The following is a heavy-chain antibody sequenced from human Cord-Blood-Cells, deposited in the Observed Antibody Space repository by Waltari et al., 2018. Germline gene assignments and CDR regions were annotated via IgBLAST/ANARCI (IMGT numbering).Heavy chain of an antibody. CDR2: ISYDGSNK. V-gene: IGHV3-30-3*01. CDR3: ARDQVGERAFDI. D-gene: IGHD3-16*01. Sequence: QVQLVESGGGVVQPGRSLRLSCAASGFTFSSYAMPWVRQAPGKGLEWVAVISYDGSNKYYADSVKGRFTISRDNSKNTLYLQMNSLRAEDAAVYYCARDQVGERAFDIWGQGTMVTVSS. CDR1: GFTFSSYA. J-gene: IGHJ3*02.